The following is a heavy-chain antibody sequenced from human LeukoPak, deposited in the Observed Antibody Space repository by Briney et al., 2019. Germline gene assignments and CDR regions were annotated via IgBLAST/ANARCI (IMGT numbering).Heavy chain of an antibody. J-gene: IGHJ4*02. CDR2: IGGSGGTT. CDR3: ARGPSGYHNT. Sequence: GGSLRLSCAASGFTFSRYAMSWVRQAPGKGLEWVSSIGGSGGTTYYADSVQGRFTISRDNSKNTLYLQMNSLRAEDTAVYYCARGPSGYHNTGGQGTLVTVSS. CDR1: GFTFSRYA. V-gene: IGHV3-23*01. D-gene: IGHD5-12*01.